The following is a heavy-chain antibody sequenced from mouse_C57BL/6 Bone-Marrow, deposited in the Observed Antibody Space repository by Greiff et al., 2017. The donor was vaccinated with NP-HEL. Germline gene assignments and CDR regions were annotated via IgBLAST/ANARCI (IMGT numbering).Heavy chain of an antibody. Sequence: VHVKQSGPELVKPGASVKMSCKASGYTFTDYNMHWVKQSHGKSLEWIGYINPNNGGTSYNQKFKGKATLTVNKSSSTAYMELRSLTSEDSAVYYCARIYYGNYGFAYWGQGTLVTVSA. D-gene: IGHD2-1*01. J-gene: IGHJ3*01. V-gene: IGHV1-22*01. CDR1: GYTFTDYN. CDR3: ARIYYGNYGFAY. CDR2: INPNNGGT.